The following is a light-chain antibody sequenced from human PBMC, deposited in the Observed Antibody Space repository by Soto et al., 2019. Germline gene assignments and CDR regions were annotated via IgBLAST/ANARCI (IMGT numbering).Light chain of an antibody. CDR1: QSVSSNS. CDR3: QQYGSAPRT. V-gene: IGKV3-20*01. Sequence: EIVVTQSPDTLSLSPGETANLSCRASQSVSSNSLGWFQQTPGQAPRLLMYGASIRATGVPDRFSGSGSGTDFSLTIASLQAEDFGVYFCQQYGSAPRTFGQGTKVEIK. CDR2: GAS. J-gene: IGKJ1*01.